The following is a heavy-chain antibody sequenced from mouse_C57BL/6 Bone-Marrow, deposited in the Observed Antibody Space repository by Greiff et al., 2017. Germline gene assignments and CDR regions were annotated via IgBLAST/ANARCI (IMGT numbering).Heavy chain of an antibody. J-gene: IGHJ4*01. V-gene: IGHV1-58*01. CDR2: IYIGNGYT. D-gene: IGHD1-1*01. Sequence: EVKLQESGAELVRPGSSVKMSCKTSGYTFTSYGINWVKQRPGQGLEWIGYIYIGNGYTEYNEKFKGKATLTSDTSSSTAYMQLSSLTSEDSAIYFWARGTTVVAEGMDYWGKGTSVTVSS. CDR1: GYTFTSYG. CDR3: ARGTTVVAEGMDY.